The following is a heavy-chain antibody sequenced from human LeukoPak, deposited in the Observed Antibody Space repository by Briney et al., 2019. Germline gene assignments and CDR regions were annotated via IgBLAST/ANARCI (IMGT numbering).Heavy chain of an antibody. CDR2: LHSNGAFT. CDR1: GFTLSNYW. J-gene: IGHJ4*01. V-gene: IGHV3-74*01. Sequence: GGSLRLSCSASGFTLSNYWMHWVRQAPGKGLVWFARLHSNGAFTTYADSVKGRFTISRDTAKNTLYLRMNSLRVEDTAVYYCARFVVVTAGDYWGQGTLVTVSS. CDR3: ARFVVVTAGDY. D-gene: IGHD2-21*02.